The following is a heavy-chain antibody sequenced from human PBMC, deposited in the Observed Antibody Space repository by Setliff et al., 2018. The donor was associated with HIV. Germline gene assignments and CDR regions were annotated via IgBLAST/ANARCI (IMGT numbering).Heavy chain of an antibody. CDR3: AKGLSGPFDY. CDR2: ISNSRSTI. J-gene: IGHJ4*02. V-gene: IGHV3-48*01. D-gene: IGHD3-16*02. Sequence: GGSLRLSCAASGLIFSNYWMTWVRQAPGKGLEWVSYISNSRSTIYYADFVKGRFTISRDNAKNSLYLQMNSLRAQDTAVYYCAKGLSGPFDYWGQGILVTVSS. CDR1: GLIFSNYW.